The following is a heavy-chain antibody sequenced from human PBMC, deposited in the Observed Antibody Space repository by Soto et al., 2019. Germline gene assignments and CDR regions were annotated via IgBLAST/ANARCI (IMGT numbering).Heavy chain of an antibody. Sequence: QVQLQESGPGLVKPSQTLSLTCTVSGGSINNGGYYWTWIRQHPGKGLEWIGYIFYRGSTFYNPSLKSRVTISADTSKNQSSLKLSSVTAADTDEYYGARGTASPYFDYWGQRTLVTVSS. CDR1: GGSINNGGYY. J-gene: IGHJ4*02. D-gene: IGHD5-18*01. V-gene: IGHV4-31*03. CDR2: IFYRGST. CDR3: ARGTASPYFDY.